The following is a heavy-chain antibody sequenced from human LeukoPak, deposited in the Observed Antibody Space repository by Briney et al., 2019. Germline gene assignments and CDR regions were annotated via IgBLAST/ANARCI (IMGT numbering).Heavy chain of an antibody. CDR1: GFTFSSYG. CDR3: ATWGSGGFLPSDY. J-gene: IGHJ4*02. Sequence: GGSLRLSCAAPGFTFSSYGMHWVRQAPGKGLEWVAFIRYDGSNKYYADSVKGRFTISRDNSKNTLYLQMNSLRAEDTAVYYCATWGSGGFLPSDYWGQGTLVTVSS. CDR2: IRYDGSNK. D-gene: IGHD2-15*01. V-gene: IGHV3-30*02.